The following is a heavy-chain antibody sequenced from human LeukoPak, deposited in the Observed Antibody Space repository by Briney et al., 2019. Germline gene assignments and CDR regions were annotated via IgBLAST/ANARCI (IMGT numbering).Heavy chain of an antibody. J-gene: IGHJ4*02. D-gene: IGHD2-21*01. V-gene: IGHV4-59*01. CDR2: ISYSGST. CDR1: GGSISNYY. Sequence: SETLSLTCTVSGGSISNYYWSWIRQPPGKGLEWIGSISYSGSTNYNPSLKSRVTISVDTSKNQFSLQLSSVTAADTAVYYCGGGDYSWYFGYWGQGTLVTVSS. CDR3: GGGDYSWYFGY.